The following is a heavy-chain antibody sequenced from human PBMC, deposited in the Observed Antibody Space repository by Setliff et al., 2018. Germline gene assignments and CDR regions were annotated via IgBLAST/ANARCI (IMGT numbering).Heavy chain of an antibody. CDR2: INHSGST. D-gene: IGHD6-6*01. CDR3: ARARSAYSYGLDV. V-gene: IGHV4-34*10. J-gene: IGHJ6*01. CDR1: GGSFSDYY. Sequence: SETLSLTCTVYGGSFSDYYWGWIRQPPGKGLEWIAEINHSGSTNYNPSLKSRVTMSVDTSKNQFALVLESVTAADTAVYYCARARSAYSYGLDVWGQGTTVTVSS.